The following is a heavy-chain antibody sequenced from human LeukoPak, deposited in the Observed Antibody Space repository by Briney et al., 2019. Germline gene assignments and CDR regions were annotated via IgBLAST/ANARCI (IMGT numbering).Heavy chain of an antibody. CDR3: AKGATMVRGVSTLFDY. Sequence: GASVKVSCKASGYTFTGYYMHWVRQAPGQGLEWMGWINPNSGGTNYAQKFQGRVTMTRDTSISTAYMELSRLRSDDTAVYYCAKGATMVRGVSTLFDYWGQGTLVTVSS. CDR2: INPNSGGT. D-gene: IGHD3-10*01. J-gene: IGHJ4*02. CDR1: GYTFTGYY. V-gene: IGHV1-2*02.